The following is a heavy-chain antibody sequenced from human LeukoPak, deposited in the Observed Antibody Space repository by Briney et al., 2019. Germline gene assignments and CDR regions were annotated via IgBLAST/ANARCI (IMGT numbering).Heavy chain of an antibody. CDR2: INGSGGST. Sequence: GGSLRLSCAASGFSFSSYAMSWVRQAPGKGLERVSAINGSGGSTYYADSVKGRFTISRDNSKNTLYLQMNSLRAEDTAVYYCARDKGVGYYYDSSGYSYWGQGTLVTVSS. V-gene: IGHV3-23*01. J-gene: IGHJ4*02. CDR3: ARDKGVGYYYDSSGYSY. CDR1: GFSFSSYA. D-gene: IGHD3-22*01.